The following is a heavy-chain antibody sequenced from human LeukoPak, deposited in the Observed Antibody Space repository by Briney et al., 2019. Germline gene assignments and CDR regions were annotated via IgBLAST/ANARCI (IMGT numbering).Heavy chain of an antibody. Sequence: SETLSLTCTVSGGPIYSYYWSWIRRTAGKGLEWIGRLYPGVGTNYNPSLKSRVTMSVDTSKKQFALKLSAVTAADTAVYYCARLKFYDSTGYSPGHYMDVWGKGTTVTVSS. D-gene: IGHD3-22*01. V-gene: IGHV4-4*07. CDR1: GGPIYSYY. CDR3: ARLKFYDSTGYSPGHYMDV. CDR2: LYPGVGT. J-gene: IGHJ6*03.